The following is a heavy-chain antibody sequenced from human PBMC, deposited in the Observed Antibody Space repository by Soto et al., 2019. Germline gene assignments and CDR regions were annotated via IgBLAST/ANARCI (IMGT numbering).Heavy chain of an antibody. CDR1: GYTFTDYH. CDR2: ITPDSGDT. D-gene: IGHD3-3*01. CDR3: ARDRVGFAVVIPAH. Sequence: QVQLVQSGAEVKKSGASVKVSCKASGYTFTDYHMHWVRQAPGQGLEWMGWITPDSGDTKYAQKFQGRVTMTRDTSISTVYMELTSLTSDDTAVYFCARDRVGFAVVIPAHWGQGTLVSVSS. V-gene: IGHV1-2*02. J-gene: IGHJ4*02.